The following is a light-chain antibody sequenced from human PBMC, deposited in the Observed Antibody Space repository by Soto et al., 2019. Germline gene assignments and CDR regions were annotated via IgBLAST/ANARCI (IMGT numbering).Light chain of an antibody. J-gene: IGKJ1*01. CDR3: QQYDGYPLT. CDR1: QSISSW. V-gene: IGKV1-5*03. Sequence: DIQMTQSPSTLSASVGDTVTITCRASQSISSWLAWYQQKPGKAPKFLIYKASNLESGVPSRFGGSGSGTEFTLTISSLQPDDVATYYCQQYDGYPLTLGHGTKVEIK. CDR2: KAS.